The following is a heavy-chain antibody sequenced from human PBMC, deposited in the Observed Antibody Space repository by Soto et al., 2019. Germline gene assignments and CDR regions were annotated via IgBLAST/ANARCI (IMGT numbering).Heavy chain of an antibody. Sequence: SETLSLTCTVPGGSISSYYWSWIRQPPGKGLEWIGYIYYSGSTNYNPSLKSRVTISVDTSKNQFSLKLSSVTAADTAVYYCARVYCSSTSCPYYYYYYMDVWGKGTTVTVSS. CDR3: ARVYCSSTSCPYYYYYYMDV. CDR2: IYYSGST. J-gene: IGHJ6*03. CDR1: GGSISSYY. D-gene: IGHD2-2*01. V-gene: IGHV4-59*08.